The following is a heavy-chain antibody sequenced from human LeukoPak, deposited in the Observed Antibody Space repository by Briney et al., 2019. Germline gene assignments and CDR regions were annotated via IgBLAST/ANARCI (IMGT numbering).Heavy chain of an antibody. V-gene: IGHV4-61*08. Sequence: PSETLSLTCTVTGGSINSGGYYWSWIRQPPGKGLEWIGYIYYSGSTNYNPSLKSRVTMSVDTSKNQFSLKLSSVTAADTAVYYCARHSNDPTVTIDYWGQGTLVTVSS. CDR2: IYYSGST. D-gene: IGHD4-17*01. CDR3: ARHSNDPTVTIDY. J-gene: IGHJ4*02. CDR1: GGSINSGGYY.